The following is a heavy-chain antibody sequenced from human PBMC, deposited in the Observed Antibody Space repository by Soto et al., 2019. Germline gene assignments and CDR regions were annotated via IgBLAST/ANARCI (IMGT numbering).Heavy chain of an antibody. J-gene: IGHJ4*01. CDR2: IYSGGST. V-gene: IGHV3-53*04. CDR3: AGVSGHRNAFEY. D-gene: IGHD1-1*01. Sequence: GGSLRLSCAASGFTVSSNYMSWVRHAPGKGLEWVSVIYSGGSTYYADSVKGRFTISRHNSKNTLYLQMNSLRAEDTAVYYCAGVSGHRNAFEYCGQGTLVTVSS. CDR1: GFTVSSNY.